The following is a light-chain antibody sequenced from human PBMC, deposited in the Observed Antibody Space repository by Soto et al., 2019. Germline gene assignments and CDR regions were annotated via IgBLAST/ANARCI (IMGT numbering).Light chain of an antibody. J-gene: IGKJ1*01. CDR2: GAS. Sequence: EMVMTQSSATLSVSPGERATLSCRASQTVSSSLAWYQQKPGQAPRLLIYGASTRATGVPARFSGSGSGTEFTLTISSLQSADFAVYYCQQYNICPWTFGQGTKVDIK. CDR3: QQYNICPWT. V-gene: IGKV3-15*01. CDR1: QTVSSS.